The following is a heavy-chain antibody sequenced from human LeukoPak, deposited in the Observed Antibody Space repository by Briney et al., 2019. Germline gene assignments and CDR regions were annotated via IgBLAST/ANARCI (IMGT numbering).Heavy chain of an antibody. CDR3: AKDIGDVGFGEGFDY. D-gene: IGHD3-10*01. CDR2: ISSSSSYI. Sequence: GGSLRLSCAASGFTFSSYSMNWVRQAPGKGLEWVSSISSSSSYIYYADSVKGRFTISRDNAKNSLYLQMNSLRAEDTALYYCAKDIGDVGFGEGFDYWGQGTLVTASS. V-gene: IGHV3-21*04. J-gene: IGHJ4*02. CDR1: GFTFSSYS.